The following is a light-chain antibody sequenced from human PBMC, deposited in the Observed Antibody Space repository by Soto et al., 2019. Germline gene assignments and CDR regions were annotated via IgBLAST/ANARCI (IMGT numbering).Light chain of an antibody. V-gene: IGLV2-14*01. CDR2: DVS. CDR1: SSDVGGYNY. Sequence: QSALTQPASVSGSPGQSITISCTGTSSDVGGYNYVSWYQQHPGKAPKLMIYDVSNRPSGVSNRFSGSKSGNTASLTISGIQAEDEADYYCSSYTSSTFYVFGTGTNVTVL. J-gene: IGLJ1*01. CDR3: SSYTSSTFYV.